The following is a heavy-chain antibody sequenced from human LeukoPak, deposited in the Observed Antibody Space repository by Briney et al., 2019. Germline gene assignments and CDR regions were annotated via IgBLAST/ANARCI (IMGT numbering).Heavy chain of an antibody. CDR3: ARMAGSYRTNYFDY. D-gene: IGHD1-26*01. CDR1: GYTFTSYG. V-gene: IGHV1-18*01. J-gene: IGHJ4*02. CDR2: ISAYNGNT. Sequence: ASVKVSCKASGYTFTSYGISWVRQAPGQGLEWMGWISAYNGNTNYAQKLQGRVTMTTDTSTSTAYMELRSLGPDDTAVYYCARMAGSYRTNYFDYWGQGTLVTVSS.